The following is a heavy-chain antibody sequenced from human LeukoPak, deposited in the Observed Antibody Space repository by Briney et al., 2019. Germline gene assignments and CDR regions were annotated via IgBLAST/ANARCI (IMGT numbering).Heavy chain of an antibody. V-gene: IGHV1-2*06. J-gene: IGHJ4*02. CDR2: INPNSGGT. CDR3: ARDYQNTALVLSRLYYFDY. Sequence: GASVKVSCKASGYTFTGYYMHWVRQAPGQGLEWMGRINPNSGGTNYAQKFQGRVTMTRDTSISTAYMELSRLTSDDTAVYYCARDYQNTALVLSRLYYFDYWGQGTLVTVSS. CDR1: GYTFTGYY. D-gene: IGHD5-18*01.